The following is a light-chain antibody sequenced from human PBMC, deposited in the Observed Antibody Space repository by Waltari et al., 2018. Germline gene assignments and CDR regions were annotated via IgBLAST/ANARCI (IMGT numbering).Light chain of an antibody. V-gene: IGLV3-1*01. CDR2: QNT. CDR1: KLGDKD. J-gene: IGLJ2*01. Sequence: SYELTQPPSVSVSPGQTAPITFSGDKLGDKDVCWYQQKPGQSPVVVIYQNTKRPSGIPERFSGSNSENTATLTISGTQAMDEADYYCQAWATGTDVIFGGGTKVTVL. CDR3: QAWATGTDVI.